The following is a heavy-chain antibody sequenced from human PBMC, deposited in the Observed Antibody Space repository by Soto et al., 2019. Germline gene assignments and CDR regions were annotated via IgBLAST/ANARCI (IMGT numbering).Heavy chain of an antibody. D-gene: IGHD6-13*01. Sequence: SLTCSVSGGSISSYYWSWIRQPAGKGLEWIGRIYSSGSTKYNPSLKSRVIMSVDTSKNQSSLKLYSVTAADTAVYYCARTLEAAGTENWFDPWGQGTLVTVSS. CDR3: ARTLEAAGTENWFDP. CDR1: GGSISSYY. J-gene: IGHJ5*02. V-gene: IGHV4-4*07. CDR2: IYSSGST.